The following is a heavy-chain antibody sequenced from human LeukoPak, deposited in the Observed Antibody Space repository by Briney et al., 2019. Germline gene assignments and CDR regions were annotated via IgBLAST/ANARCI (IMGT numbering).Heavy chain of an antibody. Sequence: GGSLRLSCAASGFTFSSYGMHWVRQAPGKGLEWVAVIWYDGSNKYYADSVKGRFTISRDNSKNTLYLQMNSLRAEDTAVYYCARNSGSYLEYYFDYWGQGTLVTVSS. CDR3: ARNSGSYLEYYFDY. D-gene: IGHD1-26*01. V-gene: IGHV3-33*01. CDR1: GFTFSSYG. J-gene: IGHJ4*02. CDR2: IWYDGSNK.